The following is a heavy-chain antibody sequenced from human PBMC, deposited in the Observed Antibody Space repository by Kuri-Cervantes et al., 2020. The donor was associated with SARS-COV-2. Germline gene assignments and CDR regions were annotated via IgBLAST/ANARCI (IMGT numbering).Heavy chain of an antibody. CDR1: GFTFSSYA. CDR2: ISYDGSNK. D-gene: IGHD2-15*01. V-gene: IGHV3-30-3*01. CDR3: ARDRPYALGYCSGGSCYEMWFDP. J-gene: IGHJ5*02. Sequence: GGSLRLSCAAYGFTFSSYAMHWVRQAPGKGLEWVAVISYDGSNKYYADSVKGRFTISRDNSKNTLYLQMNSLRAEDTAVYYCARDRPYALGYCSGGSCYEMWFDPWGQGTLVTVSS.